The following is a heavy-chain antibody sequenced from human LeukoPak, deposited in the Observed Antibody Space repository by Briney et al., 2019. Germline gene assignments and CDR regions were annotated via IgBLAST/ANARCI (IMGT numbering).Heavy chain of an antibody. V-gene: IGHV3-73*01. CDR1: GFTFSASA. D-gene: IGHD2-15*01. CDR3: ARDILAGPLDY. Sequence: GGSLRLSCAASGFTFSASAMHWVRQASGKGLEWVGRIRTKTNNFATAYAASVKGRFTVSRDDSKNTAYLQMNSLRAEDTAVYYCARDILAGPLDYWGQGTLVTVSS. CDR2: IRTKTNNFAT. J-gene: IGHJ4*02.